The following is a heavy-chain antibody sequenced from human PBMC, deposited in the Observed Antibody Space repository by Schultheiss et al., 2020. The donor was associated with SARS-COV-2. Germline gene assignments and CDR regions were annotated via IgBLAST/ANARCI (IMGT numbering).Heavy chain of an antibody. J-gene: IGHJ6*02. D-gene: IGHD3-3*01. CDR2: ISYDGSNK. CDR3: ARDFDFWSGYLRLNYYGMDV. Sequence: GESLKISCAASGFTFSSYAMHWVRQAPGKGLEWVAVISYDGSNKYYADSVKGRFTISRDNSKNTLYLQMNSLRAEDTAVYYCARDFDFWSGYLRLNYYGMDVWGQGTTVTVSS. CDR1: GFTFSSYA. V-gene: IGHV3-30*04.